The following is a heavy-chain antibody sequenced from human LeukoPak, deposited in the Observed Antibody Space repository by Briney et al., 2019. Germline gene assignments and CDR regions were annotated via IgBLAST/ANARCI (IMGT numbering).Heavy chain of an antibody. CDR3: ASRIQLGSDPHYFDY. J-gene: IGHJ4*02. CDR1: GGTFSSYA. D-gene: IGHD5-18*01. CDR2: IIPILGIA. Sequence: SVKVSCKASGGTFSSYAISWVRQAPGQGLEWMGRIIPILGIANYAQKFQGRVTITADKSTSTAYMELSSLRSGDTAVYYCASRIQLGSDPHYFDYWSQGTLVTVSS. V-gene: IGHV1-69*04.